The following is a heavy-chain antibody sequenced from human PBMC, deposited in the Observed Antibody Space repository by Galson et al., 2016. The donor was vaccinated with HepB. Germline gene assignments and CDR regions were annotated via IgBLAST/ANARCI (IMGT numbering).Heavy chain of an antibody. Sequence: SLRLSCAASGFTFDDFAVHWVRQAPGKGLEWVSGISWNSGRRVYSDSVKGRFTISRDNAKNSLYLQMNSLRAEDTALYYCARESTDPLDYWGQGTLVTVSS. J-gene: IGHJ4*02. CDR2: ISWNSGRR. V-gene: IGHV3-9*01. CDR1: GFTFDDFA. CDR3: ARESTDPLDY.